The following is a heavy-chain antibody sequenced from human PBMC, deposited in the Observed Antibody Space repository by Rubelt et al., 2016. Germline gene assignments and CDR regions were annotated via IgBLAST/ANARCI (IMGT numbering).Heavy chain of an antibody. D-gene: IGHD3-10*01. Sequence: EVQLMESGGGLVQPGRSVRLSCRTSGFTFSSYSMYWVRQAPGKGLEWVSSISSNSYHIFYTDSVKGRFTISRDNAKNSVYRQMDSLRAEDTAVYYWARDSADWGQGTLVTVSS. CDR1: GFTFSSYS. J-gene: IGHJ4*02. CDR3: ARDSAD. CDR2: ISSNSYHI. V-gene: IGHV3-21*01.